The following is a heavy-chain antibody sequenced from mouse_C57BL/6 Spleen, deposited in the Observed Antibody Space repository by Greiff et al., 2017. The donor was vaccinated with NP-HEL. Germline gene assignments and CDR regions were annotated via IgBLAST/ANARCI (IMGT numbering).Heavy chain of an antibody. V-gene: IGHV1-26*01. CDR3: ARSEDGYLYYFDY. CDR1: GYTFTDYY. Sequence: EVQLQQSGPELVKPGASVKISCKASGYTFTDYYMNWVEQSHGKSLEWIGDINPNNGGTSYNQKFKGKATLTVDKSSSTAYMELRSLTSEDSAVYYCARSEDGYLYYFDYWGQGTTLTVSS. J-gene: IGHJ2*01. D-gene: IGHD2-3*01. CDR2: INPNNGGT.